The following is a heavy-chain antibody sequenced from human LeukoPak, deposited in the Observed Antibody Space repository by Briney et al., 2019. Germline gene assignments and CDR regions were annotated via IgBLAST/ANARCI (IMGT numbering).Heavy chain of an antibody. J-gene: IGHJ4*02. V-gene: IGHV1-2*02. D-gene: IGHD3-16*01. CDR1: GYTFTGYY. CDR3: ARAASSGGYYFDY. Sequence: ASVKVSCKASGYTFTGYYMHWVRQAPGQGLEWMGWINPNSGGTNYAQKFQGRVTMTRDTSISTAYMELSRLRSDDTAVYYCARAASSGGYYFDYWGQGTLVTVSS. CDR2: INPNSGGT.